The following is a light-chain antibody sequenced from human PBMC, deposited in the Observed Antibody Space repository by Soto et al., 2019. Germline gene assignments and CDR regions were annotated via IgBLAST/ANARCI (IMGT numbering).Light chain of an antibody. V-gene: IGLV2-23*01. CDR1: IGDVGSYNL. CDR3: LSYADTAYV. J-gene: IGLJ1*01. Sequence: QSVLTQPASVSSSPWQSISIPYTVTIGDVGSYNLVSWFQKHPGKVPKLLIYEGTKRPSGLSDRFSGSKSGNTAFLTVSGLHAADEADYYCLSYADTAYVFGTGTKVTV. CDR2: EGT.